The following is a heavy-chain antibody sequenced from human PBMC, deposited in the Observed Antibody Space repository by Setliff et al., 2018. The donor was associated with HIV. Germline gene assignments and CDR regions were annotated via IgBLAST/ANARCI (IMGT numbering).Heavy chain of an antibody. J-gene: IGHJ4*02. CDR1: GGSVRRNY. Sequence: SETLSLTCTVSGGSVRRNYWGWTRQPPGRGLEWIGYISYNGGTNYNPSLKSRVAISLDTSKNQFSLKMRSVTAADTAIYYCARDTFYLDYWGQGALVTVSS. CDR3: ARDTFYLDY. D-gene: IGHD3-3*02. V-gene: IGHV4-59*02. CDR2: ISYNGGT.